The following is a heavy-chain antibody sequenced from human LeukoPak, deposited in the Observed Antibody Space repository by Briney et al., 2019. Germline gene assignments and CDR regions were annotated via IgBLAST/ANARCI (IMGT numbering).Heavy chain of an antibody. CDR1: GGSFSGYY. V-gene: IGHV4-34*01. J-gene: IGHJ4*02. CDR2: INHSGST. D-gene: IGHD3-10*01. Sequence: PSETLSLTCAVYGGSFSGYYWSWIRLPPGKGLEWIGEINHSGSTNYNPSLKSRVTISVDTSKNQFSLKLSSVTAADTAVYYCARGKYYYGSGSYLVDYWGQGTLVTVSS. CDR3: ARGKYYYGSGSYLVDY.